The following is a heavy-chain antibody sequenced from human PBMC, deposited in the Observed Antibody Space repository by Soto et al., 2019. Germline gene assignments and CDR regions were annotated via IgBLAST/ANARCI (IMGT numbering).Heavy chain of an antibody. CDR1: GGSFSGYY. D-gene: IGHD6-19*01. J-gene: IGHJ4*02. Sequence: PSETLSLTCAVYGGSFSGYYWSWIRQPPGKGLEWIGEINHSGSTNYNPSLKSRVTISVDTSKNQFSLKLSSVTAADTAVYYCARASSGIAVAGKGRYFDYWGQGTLVTVSS. CDR2: INHSGST. V-gene: IGHV4-34*01. CDR3: ARASSGIAVAGKGRYFDY.